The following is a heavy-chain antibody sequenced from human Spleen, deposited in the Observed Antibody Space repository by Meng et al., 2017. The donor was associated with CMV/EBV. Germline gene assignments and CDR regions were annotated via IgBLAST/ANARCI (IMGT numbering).Heavy chain of an antibody. J-gene: IGHJ6*02. CDR3: ARDFNTTHYYYYGMDV. V-gene: IGHV3-30*02. Sequence: GGSLRLSCAASGFTFSSNGMHWVRQAPGKGLEWVAFIRNDGSKKYYADTVKGRFTISRDNSKNTLYLQMNSLRAEDTAVYYCARDFNTTHYYYYGMDVWGQGTTVTVSS. CDR2: IRNDGSKK. CDR1: GFTFSSNG. D-gene: IGHD3-10*01.